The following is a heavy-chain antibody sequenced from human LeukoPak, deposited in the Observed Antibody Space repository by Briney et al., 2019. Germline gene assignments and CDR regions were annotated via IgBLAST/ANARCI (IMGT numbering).Heavy chain of an antibody. D-gene: IGHD1-26*01. CDR3: AKDRMGATAVFDS. Sequence: QPGGSLRPSCAASGFSFSRYAMTWVRQAPGKGLEWVSGLNLGGGYTYYADSVKGRFTISRDNSQNTLYLQMNNLRAEDTAIYYCAKDRMGATAVFDSWGQGTLVTVSS. CDR1: GFSFSRYA. CDR2: LNLGGGYT. V-gene: IGHV3-23*01. J-gene: IGHJ4*02.